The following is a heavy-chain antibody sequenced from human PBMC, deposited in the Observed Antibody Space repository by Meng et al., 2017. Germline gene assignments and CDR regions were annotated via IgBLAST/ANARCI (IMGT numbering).Heavy chain of an antibody. Sequence: VQSVQSGSELKKHGDSVKVSCKAPGYTFTSYARNWVRPAPGQGLEWMGWINTNTGNPTYAQGFTGRFVFSLDTSVSTAYLQISSLKAEDTAVYYCARRYYYDSSGYYFYVFGYWGQGTLVTV. CDR2: INTNTGNP. CDR1: GYTFTSYA. J-gene: IGHJ4*02. V-gene: IGHV7-4-1*02. D-gene: IGHD3-22*01. CDR3: ARRYYYDSSGYYFYVFGY.